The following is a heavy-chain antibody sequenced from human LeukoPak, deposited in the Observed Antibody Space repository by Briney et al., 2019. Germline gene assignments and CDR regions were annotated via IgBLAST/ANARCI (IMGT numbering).Heavy chain of an antibody. CDR2: INHSGST. Sequence: EALSLTCAVYGGSFSGYYWSWIRQPPGKGLEWIGEINHSGSTNYNPSLKSRVTISVDTSKNQFSLKPSSVTAADTAVYYCARGLSIGYSSSWYAPAPFDAFDIWGQGTMVTVSS. V-gene: IGHV4-34*01. D-gene: IGHD6-13*01. J-gene: IGHJ3*02. CDR3: ARGLSIGYSSSWYAPAPFDAFDI. CDR1: GGSFSGYY.